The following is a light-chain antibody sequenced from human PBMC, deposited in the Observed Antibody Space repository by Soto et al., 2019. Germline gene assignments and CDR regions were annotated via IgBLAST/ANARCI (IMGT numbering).Light chain of an antibody. Sequence: DIQITQSHSTLSASVGCRLTITCPASQSISSWLAWYQQKPGKAPKLMIYKASSLESGVPSRFSGSGSGTEFTLTISRLKTDDFATYYCQQFNTSPWTFGQGTKVDIK. V-gene: IGKV1-5*03. CDR1: QSISSW. CDR3: QQFNTSPWT. CDR2: KAS. J-gene: IGKJ1*01.